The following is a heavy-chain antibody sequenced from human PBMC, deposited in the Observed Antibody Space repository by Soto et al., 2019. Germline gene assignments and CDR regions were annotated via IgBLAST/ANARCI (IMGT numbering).Heavy chain of an antibody. CDR2: IIPIFGTA. J-gene: IGHJ6*02. CDR3: ARDYDFWSGYYGFGMDV. Sequence: SVKVSCKASGGTFSSYAISWARQAPGQGLEWMGGIIPIFGTANYAQKFQGRVTITADKSTSTAYMELSSLRSEDTAVYYCARDYDFWSGYYGFGMDVWGQGTTVTVSS. V-gene: IGHV1-69*06. D-gene: IGHD3-3*01. CDR1: GGTFSSYA.